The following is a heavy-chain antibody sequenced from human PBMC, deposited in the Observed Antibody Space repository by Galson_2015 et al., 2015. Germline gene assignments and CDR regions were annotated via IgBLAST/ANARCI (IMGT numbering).Heavy chain of an antibody. CDR2: INTNTGNP. Sequence: SVKVSCKASGYTFTSYAMNWVRQAPGQGLEWMGWINTNTGNPTYAQGFTGRFVFSLDTSVSTAYLQISSLKAEDTAVYYCAREPDARYYYGMDVWGQGTTVTVSS. CDR1: GYTFTSYA. V-gene: IGHV7-4-1*02. J-gene: IGHJ6*02. CDR3: AREPDARYYYGMDV.